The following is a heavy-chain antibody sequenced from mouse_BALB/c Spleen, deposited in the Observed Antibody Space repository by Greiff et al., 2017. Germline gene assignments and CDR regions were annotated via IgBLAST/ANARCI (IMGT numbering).Heavy chain of an antibody. V-gene: IGHV14-3*02. CDR1: GFNIKDTY. D-gene: IGHD4-1*01. CDR3: GELGRFDY. Sequence: EVQLQESGAELVKPGASVKLSCTASGFNIKDTYMHWVKQRPEQGLEWIGRIDPANGNTKYDPKFQGKATITADTSSNTAYLQLSSLTSEDTAVYYCGELGRFDYWGQGTTLTVSS. J-gene: IGHJ2*01. CDR2: IDPANGNT.